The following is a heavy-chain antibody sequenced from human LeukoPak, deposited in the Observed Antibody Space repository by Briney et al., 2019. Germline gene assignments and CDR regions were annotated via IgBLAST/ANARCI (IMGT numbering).Heavy chain of an antibody. CDR1: GYTFTGYY. D-gene: IGHD2-15*01. Sequence: ASVKVSCKASGYTFTGYYMHWVRQAPGQGLEWMGWINPNSGGTKYAPKFQGRVAMTSDASISTAYMELSSLRSDDTAVYYCASRPEQHLLYYFDYWGQGALVTVSS. CDR2: INPNSGGT. V-gene: IGHV1-2*02. J-gene: IGHJ4*02. CDR3: ASRPEQHLLYYFDY.